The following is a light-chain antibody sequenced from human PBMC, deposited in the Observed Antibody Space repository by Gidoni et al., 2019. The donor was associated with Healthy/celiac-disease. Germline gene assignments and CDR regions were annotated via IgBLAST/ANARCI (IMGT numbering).Light chain of an antibody. J-gene: IGKJ1*01. CDR2: KAS. Sequence: DIQMTQSPPTLSAFVGDRVTITCRPSQSISSWLAWYQQKPGKAPKLLISKASTLESGVPSSCSGSGAGTEFALTISSLQPDDFATDYCKQYSSYSWTFGQGTKVEIK. V-gene: IGKV1-5*03. CDR3: KQYSSYSWT. CDR1: QSISSW.